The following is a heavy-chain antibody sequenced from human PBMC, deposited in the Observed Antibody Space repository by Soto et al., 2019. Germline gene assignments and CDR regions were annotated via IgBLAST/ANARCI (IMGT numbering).Heavy chain of an antibody. D-gene: IGHD2-2*03. Sequence: ASVKVSCKASGYTFTSYAMHWVRQAPGQRHEWMGWINAGNGNTKYSQKFQGRVTITRDTSASTAYMELSSLRSEDTAVYYCARDLAGDFSSTSCYDNWFDPWGQGTLVTVSS. CDR2: INAGNGNT. J-gene: IGHJ5*02. CDR3: ARDLAGDFSSTSCYDNWFDP. CDR1: GYTFTSYA. V-gene: IGHV1-3*01.